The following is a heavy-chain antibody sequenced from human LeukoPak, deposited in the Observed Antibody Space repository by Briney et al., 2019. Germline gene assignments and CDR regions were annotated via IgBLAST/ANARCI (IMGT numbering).Heavy chain of an antibody. V-gene: IGHV3-48*03. Sequence: GGSLRLSCAASGFTFSSSEMNWVRQAPGKGLEWVSCIGSSGNAIYYADSVRGRFTISRDNAKNSLYLQMNSLRVEDTAVYYCAGRRDWFDPWGQGTLVTVSS. CDR3: AGRRDWFDP. J-gene: IGHJ5*02. CDR2: IGSSGNAI. CDR1: GFTFSSSE.